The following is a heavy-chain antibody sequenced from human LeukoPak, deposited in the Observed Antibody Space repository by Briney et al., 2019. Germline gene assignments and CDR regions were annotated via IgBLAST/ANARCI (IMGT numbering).Heavy chain of an antibody. J-gene: IGHJ6*02. Sequence: GGSLRLSCAASGFTFSSYWMSWVRQAPGKGLEWVANIKQDGSEKYYVDSVKGRFTISRDNAKNSLYLQMNSLRAEDTAVYYCARERYCSRTSCYYTYYYYYYGMDVWGQGTTVTVSS. CDR3: ARERYCSRTSCYYTYYYYYYGMDV. D-gene: IGHD2-2*01. CDR1: GFTFSSYW. CDR2: IKQDGSEK. V-gene: IGHV3-7*01.